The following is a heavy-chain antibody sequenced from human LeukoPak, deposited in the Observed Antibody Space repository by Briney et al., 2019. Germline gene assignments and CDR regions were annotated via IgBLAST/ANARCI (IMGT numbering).Heavy chain of an antibody. V-gene: IGHV3-23*01. J-gene: IGHJ4*02. D-gene: IGHD2-15*01. CDR1: GFTFSGHA. CDR2: ISASAGGT. Sequence: GGSLRLSCAASGFTFSGHAMSWVRQAPGKGLEWVSGISASAGGTYYADSVKGRFTISRDNSKNTLYLQLDSLTAEDTAVYYCAKLVGVAPTDYWGQGTLVTVSS. CDR3: AKLVGVAPTDY.